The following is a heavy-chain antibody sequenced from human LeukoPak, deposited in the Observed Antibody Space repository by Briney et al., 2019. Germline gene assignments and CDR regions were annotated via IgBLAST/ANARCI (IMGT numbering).Heavy chain of an antibody. V-gene: IGHV4-61*02. CDR2: IYTSGST. CDR3: ARDLYYYDSSVGY. CDR1: GGSISSGSYY. J-gene: IGHJ4*02. D-gene: IGHD3-22*01. Sequence: PSETLSLTCTVSGGSISSGSYYWSWIRQPAGKGLEWIGRIYTSGSTNYNPSLKSRVTISEDTSKNQFSLKLSSVTAADTAVYYCARDLYYYDSSVGYWGQGTLVTVST.